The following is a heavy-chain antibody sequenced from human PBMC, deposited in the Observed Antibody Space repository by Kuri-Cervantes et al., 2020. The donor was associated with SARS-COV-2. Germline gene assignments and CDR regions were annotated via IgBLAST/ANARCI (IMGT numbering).Heavy chain of an antibody. CDR3: ARGESAPEGYFDL. J-gene: IGHJ2*01. CDR1: GGTFSSYA. Sequence: SVKVSCKASGGTFSSYAISWVRRAPGQGLEWMGRIIPILGIANYAQKFQGRVTITADKSTSTAYMELSSLRSEDTAVYYCARGESAPEGYFDLWGRGTLVTVSS. CDR2: IIPILGIA. D-gene: IGHD1-14*01. V-gene: IGHV1-69*04.